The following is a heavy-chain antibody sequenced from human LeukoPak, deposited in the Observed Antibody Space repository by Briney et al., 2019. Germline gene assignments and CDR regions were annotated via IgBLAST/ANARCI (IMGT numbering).Heavy chain of an antibody. CDR3: ARVWVTASSDDYYYYYGMDV. Sequence: ASVKVSCKASGYTFTGYYMHWVRQAPGQGLEWMGWINPNSGGTNYAQKFQGRVTMTRDTFISTAYMELSRLRADDTAVYYCARVWVTASSDDYYYYYGMDVWGQGTTVTVSS. CDR2: INPNSGGT. J-gene: IGHJ6*02. V-gene: IGHV1-2*02. CDR1: GYTFTGYY. D-gene: IGHD2-21*02.